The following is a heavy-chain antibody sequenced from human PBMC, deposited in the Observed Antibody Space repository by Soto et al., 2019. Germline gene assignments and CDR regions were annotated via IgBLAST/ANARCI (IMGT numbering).Heavy chain of an antibody. D-gene: IGHD2-21*01. CDR2: ISGSGAGT. CDR1: GFTFSSHA. J-gene: IGHJ4*02. V-gene: IGHV3-23*01. CDR3: TTPPGYSYSFDY. Sequence: DAQLLESGGGLVQPGGSLRLSCAASGFTFSSHAMSWVRQAPGKGLQWVSAISGSGAGTYYADSVKGRFTISRDNSNNLLYLQMNSLKVEDTAVYYCTTPPGYSYSFDYWGQGTLVTVSS.